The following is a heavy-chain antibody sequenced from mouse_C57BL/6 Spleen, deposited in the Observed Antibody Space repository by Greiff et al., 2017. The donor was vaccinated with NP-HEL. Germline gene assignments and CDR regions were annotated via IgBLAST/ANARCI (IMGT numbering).Heavy chain of an antibody. CDR1: GFTFSSYA. J-gene: IGHJ4*01. Sequence: EVKLVESGGGLVKPGGSLKLSCAASGFTFSSYAMSWVRQTPEKRLEWVATISDGGSYTYYPDNVKGRFTISRDNAKNNLYLQMSHLKSEDTAMYYCARGGYYSNLYAMDYWGQGTSVTVSS. CDR3: ARGGYYSNLYAMDY. CDR2: ISDGGSYT. D-gene: IGHD2-5*01. V-gene: IGHV5-4*03.